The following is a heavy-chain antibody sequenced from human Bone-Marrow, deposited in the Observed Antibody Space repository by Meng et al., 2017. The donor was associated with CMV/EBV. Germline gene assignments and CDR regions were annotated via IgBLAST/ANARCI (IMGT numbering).Heavy chain of an antibody. CDR1: GFTFSGSI. Sequence: GGSLRLSCAASGFTFSGSIIHWVRQASGKGLEWVGRIRSKGDSYATTYTASVKGRFTISRDDSKNTAYLQMNSLRIEDTAVYYCTRQNVQSSGRYYFDYWGQGTLVTVSS. J-gene: IGHJ4*02. D-gene: IGHD6-19*01. CDR2: IRSKGDSYAT. CDR3: TRQNVQSSGRYYFDY. V-gene: IGHV3-73*01.